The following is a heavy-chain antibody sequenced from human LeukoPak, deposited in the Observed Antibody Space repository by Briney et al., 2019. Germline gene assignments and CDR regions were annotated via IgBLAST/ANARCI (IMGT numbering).Heavy chain of an antibody. CDR3: ARDYCSGGSCYSGDY. J-gene: IGHJ4*02. CDR2: INPNSGGT. CDR1: GYTFTGYY. D-gene: IGHD2-15*01. V-gene: IGHV1-2*02. Sequence: GASVKVSCKASGYTFTGYYMHWVRQAPGQGLEGMGWINPNSGGTNYAQKFQGRVTMTRDTSISTAYMELSRLRSDDTAVYYCARDYCSGGSCYSGDYWGQGTLVTVSS.